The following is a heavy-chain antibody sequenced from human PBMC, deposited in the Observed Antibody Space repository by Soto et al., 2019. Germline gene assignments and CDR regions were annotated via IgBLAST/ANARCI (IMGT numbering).Heavy chain of an antibody. CDR2: ISGSGGST. V-gene: IGHV3-23*01. CDR1: GFTFSSYA. Sequence: GGSLRLSCAASGFTFSSYAMSWVRQAPGKGLEWVSAISGSGGSTYYADSVKGRFTISRDNSKNTLYLQMNSLRAEDTAVYYCARGGDYGDYYFDFWGQGTLVTVSS. J-gene: IGHJ4*02. D-gene: IGHD4-17*01. CDR3: ARGGDYGDYYFDF.